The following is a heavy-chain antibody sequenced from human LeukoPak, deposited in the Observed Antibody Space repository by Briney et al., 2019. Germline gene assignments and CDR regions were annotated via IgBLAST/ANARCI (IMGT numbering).Heavy chain of an antibody. CDR2: IYSAGTT. CDR1: GFTVSSNY. J-gene: IGHJ6*02. CDR3: YSSGSYYGVMEV. D-gene: IGHD3-10*01. V-gene: IGHV3-66*01. Sequence: GGSLRLSCAASGFTVSSNYMSWVRQAPGRGLEWVSVIYSAGTTYYADSVKGRFTISRDNPKNTVYLQMNSLRAEDTAVYYCYSSGSYYGVMEVWGQGTTVTVSS.